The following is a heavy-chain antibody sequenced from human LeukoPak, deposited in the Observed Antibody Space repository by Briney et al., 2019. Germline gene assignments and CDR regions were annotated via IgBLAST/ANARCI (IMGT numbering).Heavy chain of an antibody. J-gene: IGHJ4*02. CDR3: TTGIKSGYFVS. V-gene: IGHV3-15*01. Sequence: GSLRLSCAASGFTLSNAWMNLVRQAPGKGLEWVGRIKSKTDGETTEYAAPVKGRFTLSRDDSRDTVYLQINSLRTEDTALYYCTTGIKSGYFVSWGQGTRVTVSS. CDR2: IKSKTDGETT. D-gene: IGHD3-10*01. CDR1: GFTLSNAW.